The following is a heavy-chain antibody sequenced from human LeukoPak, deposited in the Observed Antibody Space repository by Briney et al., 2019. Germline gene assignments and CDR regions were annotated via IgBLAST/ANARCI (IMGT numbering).Heavy chain of an antibody. Sequence: GGSLRLSCAASGFTFSGSAMDWVRQASGKGREWVVRIRSKANSYAPAYAASVTGRLTISRDDFKNEAYLQMNSLKTEDTAVYYYTRPYLGLGDVVVPAVNYYYYYYMDVWGKGTTVTVSS. CDR3: TRPYLGLGDVVVPAVNYYYYYYMDV. J-gene: IGHJ6*03. D-gene: IGHD2-2*01. V-gene: IGHV3-73*01. CDR2: IRSKANSYAP. CDR1: GFTFSGSA.